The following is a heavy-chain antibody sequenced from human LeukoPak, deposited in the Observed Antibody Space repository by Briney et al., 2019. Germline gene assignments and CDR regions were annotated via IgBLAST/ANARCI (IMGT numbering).Heavy chain of an antibody. Sequence: PGGSLRLSCVTSGYSFPNAWLSWVRQAPGKGLEWVGRIKSKTDGGTADYAAPVKARFPMSRDDSTTTLYLQMNSLKTEDTAVYFCTPDLMDVWGKGTTVTVSS. V-gene: IGHV3-15*01. CDR2: IKSKTDGGTA. CDR1: GYSFPNAW. CDR3: TPDLMDV. J-gene: IGHJ6*03.